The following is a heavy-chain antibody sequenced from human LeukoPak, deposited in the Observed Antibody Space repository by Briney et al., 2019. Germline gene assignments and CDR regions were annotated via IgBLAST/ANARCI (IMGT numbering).Heavy chain of an antibody. CDR1: GGSISRSRDY. V-gene: IGHV4-39*07. D-gene: IGHD3-10*01. CDR3: ARSVPDYYGSGSYYNEGRGKNWYFDL. J-gene: IGHJ2*01. CDR2: IYYSGST. Sequence: PSETLSLTCTVSGGSISRSRDYWGWIRQPPGKGLEWIGSIYYSGSTYYNPSLKSRVTISGDTSKNRFSLKLSSVTAADTAVYYCARSVPDYYGSGSYYNEGRGKNWYFDLWGRGTLVTVSS.